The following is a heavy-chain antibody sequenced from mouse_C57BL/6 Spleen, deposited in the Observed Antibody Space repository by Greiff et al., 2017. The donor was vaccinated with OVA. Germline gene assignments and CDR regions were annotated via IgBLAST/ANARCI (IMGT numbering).Heavy chain of an antibody. J-gene: IGHJ2*01. CDR2: IYPGNSDT. Sequence: VQLQQSGPVLARPGASVKMSCKTSGYTFTSYWMHWVKQRPGQGLEWIGAIYPGNSDTSYNQKFKGKAKLTAVTSASTAYMELSSLTNEDSAVYYCTRSNYDYDEGYFDYWGQGTTLTVSS. CDR1: GYTFTSYW. CDR3: TRSNYDYDEGYFDY. D-gene: IGHD2-4*01. V-gene: IGHV1-5*01.